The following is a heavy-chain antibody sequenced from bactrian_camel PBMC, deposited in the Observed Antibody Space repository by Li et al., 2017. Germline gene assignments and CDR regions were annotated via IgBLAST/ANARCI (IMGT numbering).Heavy chain of an antibody. CDR3: VADPRAVGDCYTGASN. V-gene: IGHV3S53*01. J-gene: IGHJ4*01. CDR1: GYSISDYC. CDR2: IYTGGST. Sequence: HVQLVESGGGSVQAGGSLRLSCVVSGYSISDYCMGWWRQAPGKDREGVASIYTGGSTYYADFVKGRFTISQDNAKNTLYLQMNSLKPEDTAMYYCVADPRAVGDCYTGASNWGQGTQVTVS. D-gene: IGHD3*01.